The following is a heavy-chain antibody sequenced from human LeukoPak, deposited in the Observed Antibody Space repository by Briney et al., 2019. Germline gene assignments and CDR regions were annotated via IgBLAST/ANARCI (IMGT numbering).Heavy chain of an antibody. J-gene: IGHJ4*02. V-gene: IGHV1-2*02. CDR1: GYTFSDYY. CDR3: ARDDPGPPTFDC. CDR2: IYPQNGET. Sequence: GASVKVSCKASGYTFSDYYIHWVRQAPGQGLESMGYIYPQNGETYYAQKFQGRVTMTWDTSTAYMELSRLRTDDTAVYYCARDDPGPPTFDCWGQGTLLTVSS.